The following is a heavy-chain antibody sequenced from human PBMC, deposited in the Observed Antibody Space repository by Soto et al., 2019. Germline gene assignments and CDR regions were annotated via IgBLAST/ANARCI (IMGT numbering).Heavy chain of an antibody. Sequence: PAETLSLTCAVSGGSSSSYYWSWIRQPPGKGLEWIGYIYYSGSTNYNPSLKSRVTISVDTSKNQFSLKLSSVTAADTAVYYCARSMDYYDSSFDYWGQGTLVTVSS. J-gene: IGHJ4*02. CDR1: GGSSSSYY. CDR2: IYYSGST. D-gene: IGHD3-22*01. CDR3: ARSMDYYDSSFDY. V-gene: IGHV4-59*01.